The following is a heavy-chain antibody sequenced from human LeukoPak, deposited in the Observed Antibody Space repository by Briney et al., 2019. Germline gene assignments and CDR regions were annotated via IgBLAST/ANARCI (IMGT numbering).Heavy chain of an antibody. CDR1: GFTFSSYA. CDR3: AKGMEQWLVTELDY. CDR2: ISGSGGST. J-gene: IGHJ4*02. V-gene: IGHV3-23*01. D-gene: IGHD6-19*01. Sequence: GGSLRLSCAASGFTFSSYAMSWVRQAPGKGLEWVSAISGSGGSTYYADSVKGRFTISRDNSKNTLYLQMNSLRAEDTAVYYCAKGMEQWLVTELDYWGQGILVTVSS.